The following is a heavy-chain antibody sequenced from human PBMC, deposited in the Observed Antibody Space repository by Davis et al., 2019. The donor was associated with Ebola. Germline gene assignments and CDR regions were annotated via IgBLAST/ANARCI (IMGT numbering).Heavy chain of an antibody. V-gene: IGHV1-69*13. Sequence: SVKVSCKASGGTFSSYAISWVRQAPGQGLDWMGGIIPVFGIPKYVQKFQGRVTITAAESTSPAYMELSSLRSEDTAVYYCARDRYSDGSGYFFEQSHWGQGTLVTVSS. CDR3: ARDRYSDGSGYFFEQSH. J-gene: IGHJ4*02. CDR1: GGTFSSYA. CDR2: IIPVFGIP. D-gene: IGHD3-22*01.